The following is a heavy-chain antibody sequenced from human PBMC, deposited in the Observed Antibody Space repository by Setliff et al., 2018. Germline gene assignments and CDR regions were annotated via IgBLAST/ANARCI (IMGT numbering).Heavy chain of an antibody. CDR2: IWDDGGNK. J-gene: IGHJ4*02. D-gene: IGHD3-16*01. Sequence: PGGSLRLSCAASGFTFSTYRMHWVRQAPGKGLEWVAVIWDDGGNKYHADSVKGRFTISRDNSKNTLYLQMNSLRPEDTAVYYCARGRGGGLYDYWGRGTLVTVSS. CDR3: ARGRGGGLYDY. V-gene: IGHV3-33*08. CDR1: GFTFSTYR.